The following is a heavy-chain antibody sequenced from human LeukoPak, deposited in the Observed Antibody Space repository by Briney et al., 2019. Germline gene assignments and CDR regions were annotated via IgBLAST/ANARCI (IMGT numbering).Heavy chain of an antibody. J-gene: IGHJ4*02. D-gene: IGHD2/OR15-2a*01. CDR3: TTVIVRLRTAVIDY. Sequence: GGSLRLSCAASGFTFSSVWMSWVRQAPGKGLEWVGRIKSKIDGGTTDYAAPVKGRFTISRDDSKNTLYLQMNSLKTEDTAVYYCTTVIVRLRTAVIDYWGQGTLVTVSS. CDR1: GFTFSSVW. V-gene: IGHV3-15*01. CDR2: IKSKIDGGTT.